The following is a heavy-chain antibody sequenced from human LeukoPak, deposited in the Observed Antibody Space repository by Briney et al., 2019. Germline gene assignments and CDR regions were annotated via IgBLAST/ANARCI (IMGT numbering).Heavy chain of an antibody. J-gene: IGHJ4*01. CDR2: IYHSGST. CDR1: GGSISSSNW. CDR3: ATLTTVVTAYYFDY. V-gene: IGHV4-4*02. D-gene: IGHD4-23*01. Sequence: SGTLSLTCAVSGGSISSSNWWSWVRQPPGKGLEWIGEIYHSGSTNYNPSLKSRVTISVDTSKSQFSLKLTSVTAADTAVYYCATLTTVVTAYYFDYWGQGTLVTVSS.